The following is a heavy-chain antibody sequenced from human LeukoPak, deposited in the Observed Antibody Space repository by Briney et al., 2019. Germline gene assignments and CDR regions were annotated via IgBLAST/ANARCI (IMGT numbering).Heavy chain of an antibody. D-gene: IGHD3/OR15-3a*01. J-gene: IGHJ4*02. V-gene: IGHV3-74*01. CDR1: GFTFSTYW. CDR3: ARGFWTGVEY. Sequence: PSGGSLRLSCAASGFTFSTYWMHWVRQAPGEGLVWVSRIKSDGSDTSYADSVKGRFTISRDNAKNTLYLQMNRLRAEDTAVYYCARGFWTGVEYWGQGALVTVST. CDR2: IKSDGSDT.